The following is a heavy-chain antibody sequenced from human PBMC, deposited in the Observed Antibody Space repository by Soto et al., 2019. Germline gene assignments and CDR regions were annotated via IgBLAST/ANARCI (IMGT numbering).Heavy chain of an antibody. J-gene: IGHJ6*02. CDR3: VKDRGSSWYDTYYFGMDV. V-gene: IGHV3-74*01. CDR1: RFMFSSYW. Sequence: PGGSLRLSCAASRFMFSSYWMHWVRQAPGKGLVWVSRINSDGGTTTYADSVKGRFAISRDNSKNTLFLQVSSLRVEDTAVYYCVKDRGSSWYDTYYFGMDVWGQGTTVTVSS. D-gene: IGHD6-13*01. CDR2: INSDGGTT.